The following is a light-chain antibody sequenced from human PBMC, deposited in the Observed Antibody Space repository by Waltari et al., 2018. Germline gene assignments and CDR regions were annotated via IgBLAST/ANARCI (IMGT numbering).Light chain of an antibody. Sequence: EIVLTQSPASLSLSPGDRATLSCRASQSVGRTLAWYQQRPGQAPRLLIYDASSRATGIPDRFSGSGSGTDFSLTISRLGPEDFAVYDCQKYGTRPATFGQGTKVEVK. CDR2: DAS. CDR3: QKYGTRPAT. CDR1: QSVGRT. J-gene: IGKJ1*01. V-gene: IGKV3-20*01.